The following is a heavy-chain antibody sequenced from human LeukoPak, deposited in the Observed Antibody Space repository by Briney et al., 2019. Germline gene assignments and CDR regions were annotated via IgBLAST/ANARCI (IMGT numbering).Heavy chain of an antibody. CDR3: ARSPPGGGWFDP. CDR2: IYHSGST. D-gene: IGHD3-16*01. Sequence: SETLSHTCTVSGYSISSGYYWGWIRQPPGKGLEWIGSIYHSGSTYYNPSLKSRVTISVDTSKNQFSLKLSSVTAADTAVYYCARSPPGGGWFDPWGQGTLVTVSS. CDR1: GYSISSGYY. J-gene: IGHJ5*02. V-gene: IGHV4-38-2*02.